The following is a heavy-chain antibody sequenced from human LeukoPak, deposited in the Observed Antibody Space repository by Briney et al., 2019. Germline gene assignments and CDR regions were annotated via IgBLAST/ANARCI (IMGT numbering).Heavy chain of an antibody. Sequence: PGGSLRLSCAASGSTFSSYEMNWVRQAPGKGLEWISYISSSGSTIYYADSVKGRFTISRDNAKNSLYLQMNSLRAEDTAVYYCARPPLGAYSSSGIDYWGQGTLVTVSS. J-gene: IGHJ4*02. CDR3: ARPPLGAYSSSGIDY. V-gene: IGHV3-48*03. D-gene: IGHD6-6*01. CDR1: GSTFSSYE. CDR2: ISSSGSTI.